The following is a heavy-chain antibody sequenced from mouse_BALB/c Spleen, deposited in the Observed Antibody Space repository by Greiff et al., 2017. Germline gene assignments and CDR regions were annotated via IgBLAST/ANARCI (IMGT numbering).Heavy chain of an antibody. Sequence: EVQVVESGGGLVKPGGSLKLSCAASGFTFSSYAMSWVRQSPEKRLEWVAEISSGGSYTYYPDTVTGRFTISRDNAKNTLYLEMSSLRSEDTAMYYCASFITTAHYAMDYWGQGTSVTVSS. CDR3: ASFITTAHYAMDY. V-gene: IGHV5-9-4*01. J-gene: IGHJ4*01. D-gene: IGHD1-1*01. CDR1: GFTFSSYA. CDR2: ISSGGSYT.